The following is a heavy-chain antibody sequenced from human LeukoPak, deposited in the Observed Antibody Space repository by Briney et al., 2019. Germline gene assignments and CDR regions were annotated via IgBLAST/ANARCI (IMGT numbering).Heavy chain of an antibody. J-gene: IGHJ6*03. CDR3: ARGTIFGWDDYYYMDV. CDR2: ISYDGSNK. CDR1: GFTFSSYA. Sequence: PGGSLRLSCAASGFTFSSYAMHWVRQAPGKGLEWVAVISYDGSNKYYADSVKGRFTLSRDNSKNTLYLQMNSLRAEDTAVYYCARGTIFGWDDYYYMDVWGKGTTVTVSS. D-gene: IGHD3-3*01. V-gene: IGHV3-30-3*01.